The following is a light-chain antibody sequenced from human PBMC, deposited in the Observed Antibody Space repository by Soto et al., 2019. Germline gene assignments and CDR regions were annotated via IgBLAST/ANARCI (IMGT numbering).Light chain of an antibody. CDR2: GVT. CDR3: SSYTSVTIVV. J-gene: IGLJ2*01. V-gene: IGLV2-14*01. Sequence: QSVLTQPASVSESPGQSITISCAGTSSDIGGYKYVSWYRHHPGEAPKLMIYGVTNRPSGVSTRFSGSKSGNTASLTISGLQDEDEADYYCSSYTSVTIVVFGGGTKVTVL. CDR1: SSDIGGYKY.